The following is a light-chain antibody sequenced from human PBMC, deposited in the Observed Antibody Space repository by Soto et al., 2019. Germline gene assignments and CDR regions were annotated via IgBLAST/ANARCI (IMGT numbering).Light chain of an antibody. Sequence: DIQLTQSPSFLSASVGDRVTITCRASQGISSYLAWYQQKPGKASKLLIYDASTLQSGVPSRFSGSGSGTEFTLTISSLQPEDFATYYCQQLNSYPLTFGGGTKVEIK. CDR3: QQLNSYPLT. V-gene: IGKV1-9*01. J-gene: IGKJ4*01. CDR2: DAS. CDR1: QGISSY.